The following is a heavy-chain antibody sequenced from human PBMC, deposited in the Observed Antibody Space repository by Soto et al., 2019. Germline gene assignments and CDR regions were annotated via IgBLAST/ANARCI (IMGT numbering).Heavy chain of an antibody. D-gene: IGHD2-21*02. CDR1: GFTFNNYA. CDR2: ITGNGVYT. V-gene: IGHV3-23*01. Sequence: EVQLLESGGGLVQPGGSLRLSCAASGFTFNNYAMSWVRQAPGKGLEWVSVITGNGVYTYYADSVKGRFTISRDSSRYTLYLEMNSLRVEDSAQYYCAKHRGAYCSGDCYVDFWGQGTLVTVSS. CDR3: AKHRGAYCSGDCYVDF. J-gene: IGHJ4*02.